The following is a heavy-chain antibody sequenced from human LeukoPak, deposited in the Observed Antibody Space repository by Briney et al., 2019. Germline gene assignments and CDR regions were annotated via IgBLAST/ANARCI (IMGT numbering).Heavy chain of an antibody. Sequence: PGGSLRLSCAASGFTFSSYWMSWVRQAPGKGLEWVANIKQDGSEKYYVDSVKGRFTISRDNAKNSLYLQMNSLRAEDTAVYYCARDGDYDFWSGSHRYAFDIWGQGAMVTVSS. CDR1: GFTFSSYW. CDR3: ARDGDYDFWSGSHRYAFDI. J-gene: IGHJ3*02. D-gene: IGHD3-3*01. CDR2: IKQDGSEK. V-gene: IGHV3-7*01.